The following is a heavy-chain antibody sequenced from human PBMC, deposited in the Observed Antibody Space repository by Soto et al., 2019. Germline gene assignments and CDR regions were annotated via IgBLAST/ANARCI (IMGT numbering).Heavy chain of an antibody. V-gene: IGHV1-69*12. Sequence: QVQVVQSGAEVKKPGSSVKVSCKTSGGTFSTSAISWVRQAPGQGLECMGGIMPIFRTADYAQKFQGRLITTADESASTAYLWLSSLRSEETAVYYCARDNDRAQLGGNYYYMMYVWGQGTTVTFTS. CDR3: ARDNDRAQLGGNYYYMMYV. CDR2: IMPIFRTA. CDR1: GGTFSTSA. D-gene: IGHD2-8*01. J-gene: IGHJ6*02.